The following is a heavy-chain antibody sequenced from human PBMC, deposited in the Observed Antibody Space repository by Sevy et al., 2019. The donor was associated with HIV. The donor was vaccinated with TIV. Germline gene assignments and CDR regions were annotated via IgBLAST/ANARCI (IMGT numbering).Heavy chain of an antibody. CDR1: GYTLTELS. J-gene: IGHJ4*02. CDR3: ATSGYSGGSSKLGIANYYFDY. Sequence: ASVKVSCKVSGYTLTELSMHWVRQAPGKGLEWMGGFDPEDGETIYAQKFQGRVTMTEDTSTDTAYMELGSLRSEDTAVYYCATSGYSGGSSKLGIANYYFDYWGQGTLVTVSS. CDR2: FDPEDGET. D-gene: IGHD2-15*01. V-gene: IGHV1-24*01.